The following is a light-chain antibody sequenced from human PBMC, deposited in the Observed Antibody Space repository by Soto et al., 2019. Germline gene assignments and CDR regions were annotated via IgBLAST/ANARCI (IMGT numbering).Light chain of an antibody. V-gene: IGKV1-39*01. CDR2: DAS. Sequence: GDRVTITCRASHNIGRWMAWYQQQPGKAPKLLIYDASCLLSGVQSRFSGSESGTDFTLNISNLRPEDFATYYCQQSYSIPFTFGPGTKVDIK. J-gene: IGKJ3*01. CDR1: HNIGRW. CDR3: QQSYSIPFT.